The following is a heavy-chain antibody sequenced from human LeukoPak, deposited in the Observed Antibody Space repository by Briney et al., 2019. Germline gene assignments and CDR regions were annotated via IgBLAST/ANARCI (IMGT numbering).Heavy chain of an antibody. J-gene: IGHJ4*02. CDR2: IIPIFGTA. CDR3: ARGWYYYDSSGSFDY. CDR1: GGTFSRYA. V-gene: IGHV1-69*13. D-gene: IGHD3-22*01. Sequence: ASVKVSCKASGGTFSRYAITWVRQAPGQGLEWMGGIIPIFGTANYAQKFQGRVTITADESTSTAYMELSSLRSEDTAVYYCARGWYYYDSSGSFDYWGQGTLVTVSS.